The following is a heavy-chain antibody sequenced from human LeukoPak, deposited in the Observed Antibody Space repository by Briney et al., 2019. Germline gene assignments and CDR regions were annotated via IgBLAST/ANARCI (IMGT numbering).Heavy chain of an antibody. V-gene: IGHV4-59*01. Sequence: SETLSLTXTVSGGSISSYYWSWIRQPPGKGLEWIGYIHYSGSTNYNPSLKSRVTISVDTSKNQFSLKLSSVTAADTAMYYCARGDEYFDYWGQGTLVTVSS. J-gene: IGHJ4*02. CDR1: GGSISSYY. CDR3: ARGDEYFDY. CDR2: IHYSGST.